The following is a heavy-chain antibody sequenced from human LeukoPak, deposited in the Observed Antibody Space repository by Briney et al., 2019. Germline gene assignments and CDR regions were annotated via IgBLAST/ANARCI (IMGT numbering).Heavy chain of an antibody. CDR3: ARALAGTRFDY. Sequence: PSGTLSLTCVVSGGSVSRSNWWSWVRQPPGKGLEWIGEIYHSGSTNYNSSLKSRVTISVDKSKNQISLRMSSVTAADTAVYYCARALAGTRFDYWGQGTLVTVSS. V-gene: IGHV4-4*02. J-gene: IGHJ4*02. CDR1: GGSVSRSNW. D-gene: IGHD6-19*01. CDR2: IYHSGST.